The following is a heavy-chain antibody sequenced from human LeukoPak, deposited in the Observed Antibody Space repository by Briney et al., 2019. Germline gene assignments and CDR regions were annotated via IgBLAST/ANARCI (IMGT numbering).Heavy chain of an antibody. V-gene: IGHV3-21*01. Sequence: TGGSLRLSCAASGFTFSSYSMNWVRQAPGKGLEWVSSISSSSSYIYYADSVKGRFTISRDNAKNSLYLQMNSLRAEDTAVYYCARDPYDILTGVDYWAREPWSPSPQ. CDR3: ARDPYDILTGVDY. J-gene: IGHJ4*02. CDR1: GFTFSSYS. D-gene: IGHD3-9*01. CDR2: ISSSSSYI.